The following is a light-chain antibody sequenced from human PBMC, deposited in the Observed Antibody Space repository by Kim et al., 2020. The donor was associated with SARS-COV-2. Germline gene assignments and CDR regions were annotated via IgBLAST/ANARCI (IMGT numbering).Light chain of an antibody. Sequence: PGESPTLACRASHNIDIDLAWYQQTPARAPRLLIYDAAIRAAGIPDRFSASGSGTDFTLTIGSLAPEDFAVYYCQQRGNWPPALTFGGGTKVDIK. V-gene: IGKV3-11*01. CDR2: DAA. J-gene: IGKJ4*01. CDR1: HNIDID. CDR3: QQRGNWPPALT.